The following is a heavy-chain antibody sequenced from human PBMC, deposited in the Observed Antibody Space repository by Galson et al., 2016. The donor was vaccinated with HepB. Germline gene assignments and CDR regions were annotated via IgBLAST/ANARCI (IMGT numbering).Heavy chain of an antibody. CDR3: ARISGYSSGWYHYFGY. CDR1: GYTFTSYD. CDR2: MNPNSGNT. Sequence: SVKVSCKASGYTFTSYDINWVRQATGQGLEWMGWMNPNSGNTGYAQKFQGRVTMTRNTSISTAYMELSSLRSEDTSVYYCARISGYSSGWYHYFGYWGQGTLVTASS. J-gene: IGHJ4*02. V-gene: IGHV1-8*01. D-gene: IGHD6-19*01.